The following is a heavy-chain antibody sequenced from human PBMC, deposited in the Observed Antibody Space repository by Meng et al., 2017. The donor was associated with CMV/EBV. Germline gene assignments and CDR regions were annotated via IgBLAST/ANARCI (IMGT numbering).Heavy chain of an antibody. CDR3: ARGYCSSTSCRTGVWFDP. V-gene: IGHV1-2*02. D-gene: IGHD2-2*01. CDR1: GFTFTGYY. CDR2: IDPSSGGT. Sequence: ASVKVSCKASGFTFTGYYIHWVRQAPGQGLEWMGWIDPSSGGTNYAQRFQGRVTMTRDTSTSTAYMELSRLRSDDTAVYYCARGYCSSTSCRTGVWFDPWGQGTLVTVSS. J-gene: IGHJ5*02.